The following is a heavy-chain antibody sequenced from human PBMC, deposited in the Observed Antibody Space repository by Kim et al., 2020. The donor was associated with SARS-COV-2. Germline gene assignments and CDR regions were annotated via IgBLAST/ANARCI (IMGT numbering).Heavy chain of an antibody. D-gene: IGHD3-3*01. Sequence: GGSLRLSCASSGFTFSNYAMHWVRQAPGRGLEWMAGISSDGSNKYYADSVKGRFIISRDNSKNTVYLQMNNLRAEDTAVYYCARGGNKDFWSGYYVTYYYNMDVWGQGTTVAVSS. CDR1: GFTFSNYA. CDR3: ARGGNKDFWSGYYVTYYYNMDV. CDR2: ISSDGSNK. V-gene: IGHV3-30*04. J-gene: IGHJ6*02.